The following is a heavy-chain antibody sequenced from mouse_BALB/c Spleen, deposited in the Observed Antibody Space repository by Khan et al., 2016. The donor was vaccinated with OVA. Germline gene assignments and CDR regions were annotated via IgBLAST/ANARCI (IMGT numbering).Heavy chain of an antibody. CDR2: IFPGSVST. Sequence: QVQLKESGGDLMKPGASVKISCKATGYTFSSYWIKWVKQRPGHGLEWIGQIFPGSVSTTYNEKFKGKATFTADTSSHTAYMQLSSLTSEDSAVYYCARGGYGGFAYWGQGTLVTVSA. CDR1: GYTFSSYW. J-gene: IGHJ3*01. CDR3: ARGGYGGFAY. D-gene: IGHD2-2*01. V-gene: IGHV1-9*01.